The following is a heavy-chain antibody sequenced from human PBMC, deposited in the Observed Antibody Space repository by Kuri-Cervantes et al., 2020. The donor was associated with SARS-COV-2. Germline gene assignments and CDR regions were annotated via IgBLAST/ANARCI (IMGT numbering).Heavy chain of an antibody. CDR2: IYTSGST. J-gene: IGHJ6*03. CDR1: GGSIGSGNYY. V-gene: IGHV4-61*02. D-gene: IGHD3-3*01. CDR3: ARGSVGAIFGVVTHYYYMDV. Sequence: SETLSLTCTVSGGSIGSGNYYWSWIRQPAGKGLEWIGRIYTSGSTSNNPSLKSRVTISVDTSKNQFSLKLSSVTAADTAVYYCARGSVGAIFGVVTHYYYMDVWGKGTTVTVSS.